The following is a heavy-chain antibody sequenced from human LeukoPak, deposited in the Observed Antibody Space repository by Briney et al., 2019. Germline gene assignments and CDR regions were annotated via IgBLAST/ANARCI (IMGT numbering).Heavy chain of an antibody. CDR2: ISGSGGST. D-gene: IGHD3-9*01. V-gene: IGHV3-23*01. CDR1: GFTFSSYA. Sequence: PGGSLRLSCAASGFTFSSYAMSWVRQAPGKGLEWVSAISGSGGSTYYADSVKGRFTISRDNSKNTLYLQMNSLRAEDTAVYYCAKDGEGVLRYFDWLGGDAFDIWGQGTMVTVSS. J-gene: IGHJ3*02. CDR3: AKDGEGVLRYFDWLGGDAFDI.